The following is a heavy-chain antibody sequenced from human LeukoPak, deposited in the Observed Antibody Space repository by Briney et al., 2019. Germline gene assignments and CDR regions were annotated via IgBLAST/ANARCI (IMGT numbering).Heavy chain of an antibody. CDR1: GGSISSGDYY. D-gene: IGHD3-10*01. J-gene: IGHJ3*02. Sequence: PSETLSLTCTVSGGSISSGDYYWSWIRQPPGKGLEWIGYIYYSGSTYYNPSLKSRVTISVDTSKNQFSLKLSSVTAADTAVYYCAREAKRITMVRGVKDAFDIWGQGTMVTVSS. CDR3: AREAKRITMVRGVKDAFDI. V-gene: IGHV4-30-4*01. CDR2: IYYSGST.